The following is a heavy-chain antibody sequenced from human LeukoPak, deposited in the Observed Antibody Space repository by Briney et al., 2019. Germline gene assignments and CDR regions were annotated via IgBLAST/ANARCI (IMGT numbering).Heavy chain of an antibody. CDR2: ISGNGIAT. CDR1: GFTFSSYA. Sequence: SGGSLRLSCAASGFTFSSYAMSWVRQAPGKGLQYVSAISGNGIATYYANSVRGRFTISRDNSKNTLYLQMGSLRAEDMAVYYCASDAFDIWGQGTMVTVSS. J-gene: IGHJ3*02. V-gene: IGHV3-64*01. CDR3: ASDAFDI.